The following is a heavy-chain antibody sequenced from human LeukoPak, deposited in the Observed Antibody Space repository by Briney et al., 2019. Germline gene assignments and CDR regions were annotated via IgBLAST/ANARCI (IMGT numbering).Heavy chain of an antibody. D-gene: IGHD1-26*01. CDR3: ARILGGDEGADY. CDR2: VNQDGNNK. V-gene: IGHV3-7*01. J-gene: IGHJ4*02. Sequence: GGSLRLSCAASEFTFSDYWMTWVLQAPGKGLEWVANVNQDGNNKNYVESVKGRFTISRDNAKNSLYLQMNSLRAEGTAVYYCARILGGDEGADYWGQGTLVTVSS. CDR1: EFTFSDYW.